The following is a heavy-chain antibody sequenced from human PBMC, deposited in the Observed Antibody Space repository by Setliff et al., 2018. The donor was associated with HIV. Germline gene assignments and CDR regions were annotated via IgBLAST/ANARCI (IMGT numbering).Heavy chain of an antibody. J-gene: IGHJ6*03. D-gene: IGHD2-15*01. Sequence: SETLSLTCNVSGGSISSGSYYWSWIRQPAGKGLEWIGHLFARGTSNYNPSLKSRVTISSDNSKNTLYLQRNSLRAEDSAVYYCASTSLPCSGGSCSLFYYYYYMDVWGKGTTVTVSS. CDR1: GGSISSGSYY. V-gene: IGHV4-61*10. CDR3: ASTSLPCSGGSCSLFYYYYYMDV. CDR2: LFARGTS.